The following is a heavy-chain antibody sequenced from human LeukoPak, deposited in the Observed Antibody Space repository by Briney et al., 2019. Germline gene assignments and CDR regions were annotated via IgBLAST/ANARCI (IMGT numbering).Heavy chain of an antibody. CDR3: ARGKLDGYIDY. J-gene: IGHJ4*02. V-gene: IGHV3-48*03. CDR1: GFTFSSYE. D-gene: IGHD5-24*01. CDR2: ISSSGSTI. Sequence: GGSLRLSCAASGFTFSSYEMNWVRQAPGKGLEWVSYISSSGSTIYYADSVKGRFTISRDNAKNSLYLQMNSLRAEDTAVYYCARGKLDGYIDYWGQGTLVTVSS.